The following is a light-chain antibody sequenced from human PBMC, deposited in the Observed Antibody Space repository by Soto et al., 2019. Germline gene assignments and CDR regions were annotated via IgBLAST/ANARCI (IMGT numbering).Light chain of an antibody. J-gene: IGKJ4*01. CDR1: QSVSSSY. V-gene: IGKV3-20*01. CDR2: GAS. Sequence: EIVLTQSPGTLSLSPGERATLSFRARQSVSSSYLAWYQQKPGQAPRLLIYGASSRAAGIPHRCSGSRSGTDFSLTISRLEPEDFAVYYCQEYDSAPLTFGGGTKVEIK. CDR3: QEYDSAPLT.